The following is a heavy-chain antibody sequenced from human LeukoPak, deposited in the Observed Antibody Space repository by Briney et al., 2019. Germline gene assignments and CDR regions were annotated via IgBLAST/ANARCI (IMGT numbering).Heavy chain of an antibody. CDR1: GFAFSSSW. J-gene: IGHJ6*03. CDR2: IKQDGSET. CDR3: ARRAPGYCITTSCPDTYYYYYYMDV. Sequence: GGSLRLSCAASGFAFSSSWMSWVRQAPGKGLEWVANIKQDGSETYYVDSLKGRFTVSRDNAKNSVYLQMNNLRAEDTAVYYCARRAPGYCITTSCPDTYYYYYYMDVWGKGTTVSVSS. V-gene: IGHV3-7*01. D-gene: IGHD2-2*01.